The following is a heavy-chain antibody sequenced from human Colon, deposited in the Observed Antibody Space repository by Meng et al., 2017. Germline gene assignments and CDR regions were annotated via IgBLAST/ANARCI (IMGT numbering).Heavy chain of an antibody. CDR2: ISDHGYNT. D-gene: IGHD3-10*01. CDR1: GFMFANYA. CDR3: VRKPQSNYYDY. J-gene: IGHJ4*02. Sequence: EVLWVGSGGGLVQPGESLRLSCTASGFMFANYAMRWVRQAPGKGPEWVSAISDHGYNTYYADSVKGRFAISRDNSKNTVSLQMSSLRVEDTAIYYCVRKPQSNYYDYWGQGTLVTVSS. V-gene: IGHV3-23*04.